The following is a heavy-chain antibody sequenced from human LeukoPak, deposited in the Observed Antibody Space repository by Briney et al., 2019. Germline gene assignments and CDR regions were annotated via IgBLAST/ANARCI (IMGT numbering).Heavy chain of an antibody. V-gene: IGHV1-69*06. CDR2: IIPLLGTA. CDR1: GGTFSSYA. J-gene: IGHJ6*03. Sequence: GASVKVSCKASGGTFSSYAFSWVRQAPGQGLEWMGGIIPLLGTANYAQKFQGRVTITADTSSSTVYMELRSLRSDDTAVYYCARDKALVGATTTGLYYYYYMDVWGKGTTVTVSS. D-gene: IGHD1-26*01. CDR3: ARDKALVGATTTGLYYYYYMDV.